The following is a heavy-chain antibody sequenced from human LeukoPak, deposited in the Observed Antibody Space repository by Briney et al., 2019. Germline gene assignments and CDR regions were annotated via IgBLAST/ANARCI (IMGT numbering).Heavy chain of an antibody. CDR2: ISDDFGT. J-gene: IGHJ4*02. V-gene: IGHV3-23*01. D-gene: IGHD2-2*01. CDR3: TRGNSGVCSGATCYALDY. CDR1: GFTFSRYA. Sequence: GGSLRLSCAASGFTFSRYAVSYLRQAPGKGLEWVAAISDDFGTYHADSVKGRFTISRDNSRNTLYMQMTSLRAEDTAVYYCTRGNSGVCSGATCYALDYWGQGTLVTVSS.